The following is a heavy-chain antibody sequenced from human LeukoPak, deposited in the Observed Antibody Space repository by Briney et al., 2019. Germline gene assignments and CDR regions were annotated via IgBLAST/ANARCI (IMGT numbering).Heavy chain of an antibody. CDR2: IIPIFGTA. CDR1: GGTFSSYA. CDR3: ARDFWSGYSLTNWFDP. Sequence: SVKVSCKASGGTFSSYAISWVRQAPGQGLEWMGGIIPIFGTANYAQKFQGRVTITADESTSTAYMELSSLRSEDTAVYYCARDFWSGYSLTNWFDPWGQGTLVTVSS. D-gene: IGHD3-3*01. J-gene: IGHJ5*02. V-gene: IGHV1-69*13.